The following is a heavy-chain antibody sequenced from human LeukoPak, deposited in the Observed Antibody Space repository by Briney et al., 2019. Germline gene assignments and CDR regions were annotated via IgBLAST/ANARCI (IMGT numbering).Heavy chain of an antibody. J-gene: IGHJ5*02. CDR3: ARHDFYSNYPDNWFDP. CDR2: FYRSGST. Sequence: SETLSPTCAVSAYSIGSGYYWGWIRQPPGKGLEWIGSFYRSGSTYYNPSLKSRVTISVDTSKNQFSLKLSSVTAADTAVYYCARHDFYSNYPDNWFDPWGQGTLVTVSS. V-gene: IGHV4-38-2*01. CDR1: AYSIGSGYY. D-gene: IGHD4-11*01.